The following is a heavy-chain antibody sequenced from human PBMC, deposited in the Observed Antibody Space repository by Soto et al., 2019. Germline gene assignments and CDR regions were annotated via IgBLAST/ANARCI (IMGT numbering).Heavy chain of an antibody. D-gene: IGHD3-22*01. CDR3: LRRTDYSDSSTYYFFDP. CDR2: ISILNDT. CDR1: GYTFISNS. V-gene: IGHV1-18*01. Sequence: ASVKVSCKASGYTFISNSIAWVRQAPGQGFEWMGWISILNDTDYAQKFQDRISMTIDRYTNTAYMEVRNLRSDDTAVYYCLRRTDYSDSSTYYFFDPWGLGTLVTVSS. J-gene: IGHJ5*02.